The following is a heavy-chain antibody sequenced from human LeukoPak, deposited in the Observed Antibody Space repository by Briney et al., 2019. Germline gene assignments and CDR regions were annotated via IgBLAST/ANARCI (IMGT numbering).Heavy chain of an antibody. CDR2: IYSGGIT. J-gene: IGHJ4*02. D-gene: IGHD1-20*01. Sequence: GGSLRLSCAASGFTFSDYYMTWIRQAPGKGLEWVSVIYSGGITYYADSVKGRFTISRDNSKNTLYLQMNSLRAEDTAVYYCARRGDRYNWNDRLDYWGQGTLVTVSS. CDR3: ARRGDRYNWNDRLDY. CDR1: GFTFSDYY. V-gene: IGHV3-53*01.